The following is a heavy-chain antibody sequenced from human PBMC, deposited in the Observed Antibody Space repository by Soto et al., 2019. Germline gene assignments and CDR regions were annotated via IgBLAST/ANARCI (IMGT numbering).Heavy chain of an antibody. CDR3: AGWIQLQQYYYYGMDV. J-gene: IGHJ6*02. V-gene: IGHV4-4*02. Sequence: SETLSLTCAVSGGSISSRNWWSWVRQPPGKGLEWIGEIYHSGSTNYNPSLKSRVTISVDKSKNQFSLKLSSVTAADTAVYYCAGWIQLQQYYYYGMDVWGQGTTVTVSS. CDR2: IYHSGST. CDR1: GGSISSRNW. D-gene: IGHD5-18*01.